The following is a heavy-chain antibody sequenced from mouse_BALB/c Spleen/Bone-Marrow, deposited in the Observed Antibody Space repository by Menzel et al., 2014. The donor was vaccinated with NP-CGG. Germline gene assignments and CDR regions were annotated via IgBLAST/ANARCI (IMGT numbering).Heavy chain of an antibody. CDR3: ARYYGNYSGYFDV. J-gene: IGHJ1*01. V-gene: IGHV5-17*02. CDR1: GFTFSSFG. Sequence: EVKLVESGGGLVQPGGSRKLSCAASGFTFSSFGMHWVRQAPEKGLEWVAYNSSGSSTIYYADTVKGRFTISRDNPKNTLFLQMTSLRSEDTAMYYCARYYGNYSGYFDVWGAGTTVTVSS. CDR2: NSSGSSTI. D-gene: IGHD2-1*01.